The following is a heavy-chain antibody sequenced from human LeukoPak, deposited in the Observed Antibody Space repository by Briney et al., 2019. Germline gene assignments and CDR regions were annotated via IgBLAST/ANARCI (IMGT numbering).Heavy chain of an antibody. CDR1: GGTFSSYA. V-gene: IGHV1-69*05. CDR3: ARDQDDSSGYYLPI. CDR2: IIPIFGTA. Sequence: ASVKVSCRASGGTFSSYAISWVRQAPGQGLEWMGGIIPIFGTANYAQKFQGRVTITTDESTSTAYMELSSLRSEDTAVYYCARDQDDSSGYYLPIWGQGTLVTVSS. J-gene: IGHJ4*02. D-gene: IGHD3-22*01.